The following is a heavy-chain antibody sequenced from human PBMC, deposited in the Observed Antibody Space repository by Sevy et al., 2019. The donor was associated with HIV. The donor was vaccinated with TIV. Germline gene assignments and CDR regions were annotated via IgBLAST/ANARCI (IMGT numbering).Heavy chain of an antibody. J-gene: IGHJ6*02. D-gene: IGHD2-15*01. CDR3: ARNLYCSGGSCRKNYYGMDV. V-gene: IGHV3-21*01. Sequence: GGSLRLSCAASGFTFSSYSMNWVRQAPGKGLEWVSSISSSSSYIYYADSVKGRFTISRDNAKDSLYLQMNSLRVEDTARYYCARNLYCSGGSCRKNYYGMDVWGQGTTVTVSS. CDR1: GFTFSSYS. CDR2: ISSSSSYI.